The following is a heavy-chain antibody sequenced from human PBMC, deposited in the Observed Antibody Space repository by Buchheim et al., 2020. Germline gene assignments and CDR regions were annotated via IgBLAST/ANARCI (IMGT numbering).Heavy chain of an antibody. J-gene: IGHJ6*02. V-gene: IGHV3-30*18. Sequence: QVQLVESGGGVVQPGRSLRLSCAASGFTFSSYGMHWVRQAPGKGLEWVAVISYDGSNKYYADSVKGRFTISRDNSKNTLYLQMNSLRGEDTAVYYCAKDYYGSGSSLYYYGMGVWGQGTT. CDR3: AKDYYGSGSSLYYYGMGV. CDR2: ISYDGSNK. CDR1: GFTFSSYG. D-gene: IGHD3-10*01.